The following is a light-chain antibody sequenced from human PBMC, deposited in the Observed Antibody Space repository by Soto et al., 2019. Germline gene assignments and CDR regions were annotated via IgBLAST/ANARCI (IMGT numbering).Light chain of an antibody. V-gene: IGLV2-23*01. CDR1: SSDVGSYNL. Sequence: QSALTQPASVSGSPGQSITISCTGTSSDVGSYNLVSWYQQHPGKAPKLMIYEGSKRPPGVSNRFSGSKSGNTASLTISGLQAEDEADYYCCSYAGSSYVFGTGTKLTVL. CDR2: EGS. J-gene: IGLJ1*01. CDR3: CSYAGSSYV.